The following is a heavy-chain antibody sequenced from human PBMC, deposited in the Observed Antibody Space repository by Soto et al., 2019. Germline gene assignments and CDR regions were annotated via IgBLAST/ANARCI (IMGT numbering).Heavy chain of an antibody. Sequence: SETLSLTCIVSGGSINSDYWSWFRQPPGKRLEWIAYITNGGSTKYNPSLETRITLSIDTSVHQFSLHLSFVTAAHTGVYYSGRTPGVRPIFGGFDFWGQGSWVPVSS. J-gene: IGHJ4*02. CDR1: GGSINSDY. CDR3: GRTPGVRPIFGGFDF. CDR2: ITNGGST. V-gene: IGHV4-59*01. D-gene: IGHD3-3*02.